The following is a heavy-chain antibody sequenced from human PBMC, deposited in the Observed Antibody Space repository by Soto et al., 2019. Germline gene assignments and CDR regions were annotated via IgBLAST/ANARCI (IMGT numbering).Heavy chain of an antibody. CDR3: ARAGIYDILTGTNYYYYGMDV. J-gene: IGHJ6*02. CDR2: INAGNGNT. CDR1: GYTFTSCS. Sequence: ASVNVSCKSSGYTFTSCSMHWVRQAPGQRLECMGWINAGNGNTKYSQKFQGRVTITRDTSASTAYMELSSLRSEDTAVYYCARAGIYDILTGTNYYYYGMDVWGQGTTVTVSS. D-gene: IGHD3-9*01. V-gene: IGHV1-3*01.